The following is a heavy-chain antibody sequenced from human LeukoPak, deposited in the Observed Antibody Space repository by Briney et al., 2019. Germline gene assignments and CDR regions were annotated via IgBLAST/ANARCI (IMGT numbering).Heavy chain of an antibody. CDR3: ASGGAYCSSTSCYVYYGMDV. V-gene: IGHV4-59*06. Sequence: RASETLSLTCTVSGGSISSYYWSWIRQHPGKGLEWIGYIYYSGSTYYNPSLKSRVTISVDTSKNQFSLKLSSVTAADTAVYYCASGGAYCSSTSCYVYYGMDVWGQGTTVTVSS. CDR2: IYYSGST. J-gene: IGHJ6*02. D-gene: IGHD2-2*01. CDR1: GGSISSYY.